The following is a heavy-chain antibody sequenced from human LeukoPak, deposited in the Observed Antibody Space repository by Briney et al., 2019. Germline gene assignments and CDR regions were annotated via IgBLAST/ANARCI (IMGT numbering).Heavy chain of an antibody. CDR3: ARDSDYYGSGSSGYFDY. D-gene: IGHD3-10*01. V-gene: IGHV4-31*03. J-gene: IGHJ4*02. Sequence: SQTLSLTCTVSGGSITSGDYYWSWIRQHPGKGLEWIGYIYYSGSTYYNPSLKSRVTLSVDTSKNQFSLKLSSVTAADTAVDYCARDSDYYGSGSSGYFDYWGQGTLVTVSS. CDR2: IYYSGST. CDR1: GGSITSGDYY.